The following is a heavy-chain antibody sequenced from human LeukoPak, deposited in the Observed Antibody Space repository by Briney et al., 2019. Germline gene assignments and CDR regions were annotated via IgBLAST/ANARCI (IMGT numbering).Heavy chain of an antibody. CDR1: GFTFSSYA. Sequence: PGGSLRLSCAASGFTFSSYAMSWVRQAPGKGLEWVSAISGSGGSTYYADSVKGRFTISRDNSENTLYLQMNSLRAEDTAVYYCAKDREYYDSSGYSNQFDYWGQGTLVTVSS. CDR3: AKDREYYDSSGYSNQFDY. V-gene: IGHV3-23*01. D-gene: IGHD3-22*01. J-gene: IGHJ4*02. CDR2: ISGSGGST.